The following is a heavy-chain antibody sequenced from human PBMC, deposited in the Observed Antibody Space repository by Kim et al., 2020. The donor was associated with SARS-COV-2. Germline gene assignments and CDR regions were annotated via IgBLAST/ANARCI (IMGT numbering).Heavy chain of an antibody. CDR1: GGTFSSYD. V-gene: IGHV1-69*13. D-gene: IGHD6-13*01. CDR2: IIPIFGTA. CDR3: ARDVGSSWYHDAFDI. J-gene: IGHJ3*02. Sequence: SVKVSCKASGGTFSSYDISWVRQAPGQGLEWMGGIIPIFGTANYAQKFQGRVTITADESTSTAYMELCSLRSEDTAVYYCARDVGSSWYHDAFDIWGQGTMVTVSS.